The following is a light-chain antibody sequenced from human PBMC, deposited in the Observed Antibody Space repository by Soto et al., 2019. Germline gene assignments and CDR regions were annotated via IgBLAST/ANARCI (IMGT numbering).Light chain of an antibody. V-gene: IGKV3-15*01. CDR1: EGIPIH. CDR3: HRYNNWPHT. Sequence: VIMTQSPATLSVSPVETATLSCMASEGIPIHVAWYQQKPGQAPRLLIYGASTRATGVPARFSGSGSGTDFTLTISGLQSEDSAVYYCHRYNNWPHTFGQGTKVDNK. J-gene: IGKJ2*01. CDR2: GAS.